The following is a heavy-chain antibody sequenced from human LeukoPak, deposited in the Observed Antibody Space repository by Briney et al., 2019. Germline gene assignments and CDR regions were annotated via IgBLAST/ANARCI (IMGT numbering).Heavy chain of an antibody. D-gene: IGHD1-26*01. J-gene: IGHJ4*02. Sequence: ASVKVSCKATAYTVAAYYINWVRQAPGQGLEWMGWINPNTGGPFYAQKFQGRVTMTWDTSITTAYMELTRVTSDDTATYYCPRHRNSQSTGAVDYWGQGTLVTVSS. V-gene: IGHV1-2*02. CDR2: INPNTGGP. CDR3: PRHRNSQSTGAVDY. CDR1: AYTVAAYY.